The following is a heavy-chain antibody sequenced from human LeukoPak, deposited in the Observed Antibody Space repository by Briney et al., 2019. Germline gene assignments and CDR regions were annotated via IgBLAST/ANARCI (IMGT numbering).Heavy chain of an antibody. V-gene: IGHV3-7*01. CDR1: GFTFSDYW. Sequence: GGSLRLSCAASGFTFSDYWMTWFRQAPGKGLEWVANIKYDGSEKYYVDSLRGRFTISRDNAKNSLYLQMNSLRGEDTAVYYCARARQWLGVRNWFDPWGQGTLVTVSS. CDR3: ARARQWLGVRNWFDP. J-gene: IGHJ5*02. D-gene: IGHD6-19*01. CDR2: IKYDGSEK.